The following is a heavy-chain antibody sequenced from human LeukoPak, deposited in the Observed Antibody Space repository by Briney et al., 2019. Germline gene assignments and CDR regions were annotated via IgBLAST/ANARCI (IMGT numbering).Heavy chain of an antibody. J-gene: IGHJ4*02. CDR2: ISGSGGST. CDR3: AKDHIVGVPAAIEIFDY. Sequence: VGSLRLSCAASGFTFSSYAMSWVCQAPRKGLGWVSAISGSGGSTYYADSVKGRFTISRDNYKNTLYLQMNSLRAEDTAVYYCAKDHIVGVPAAIEIFDYWGQGTLVTVSS. D-gene: IGHD2-2*02. V-gene: IGHV3-23*01. CDR1: GFTFSSYA.